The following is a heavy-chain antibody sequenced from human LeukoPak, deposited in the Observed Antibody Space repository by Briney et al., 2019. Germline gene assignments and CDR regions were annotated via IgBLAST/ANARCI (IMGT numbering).Heavy chain of an antibody. CDR3: ATVYYYGSGSCRAFDY. J-gene: IGHJ4*02. CDR2: FDPEDGET. CDR1: GYTLTELS. D-gene: IGHD3-10*01. Sequence: ASVKVSCKVSGYTLTELSMHWVRQAPGKGLEWMGGFDPEDGETIYAQKFQGRVTMTEHTSTDTAYMELSSLRSEDTAVYYCATVYYYGSGSCRAFDYWGQGTLVTVSS. V-gene: IGHV1-24*01.